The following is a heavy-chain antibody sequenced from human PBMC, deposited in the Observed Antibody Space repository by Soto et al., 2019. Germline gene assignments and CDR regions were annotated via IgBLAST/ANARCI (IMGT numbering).Heavy chain of an antibody. J-gene: IGHJ4*02. CDR2: IIPILGIA. Sequence: GASVKVSCKASGYTFNIYGINWVRQAPGQGLEWMGRIIPILGIANYAQKFQGRVTITADKSTSTAYLELSSLRSEDTAVYYCAIEMDWGQGTLVTVSS. V-gene: IGHV1-69*04. CDR1: GYTFNIYG. CDR3: AIEMD.